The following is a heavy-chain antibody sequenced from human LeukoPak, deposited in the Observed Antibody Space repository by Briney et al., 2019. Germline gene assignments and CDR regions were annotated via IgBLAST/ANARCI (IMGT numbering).Heavy chain of an antibody. Sequence: PGGSLRLSCAASGFTFSSYSMNWVRQAPGKGLEWVSPISSSSSYIYYADSVKGRFTISRDNAKNSLYLQMNSLRAEDTAVYYCVPYCGGDCYELFYYYYYMDVWGKGTTVTVSS. CDR3: VPYCGGDCYELFYYYYYMDV. V-gene: IGHV3-21*01. CDR1: GFTFSSYS. J-gene: IGHJ6*03. D-gene: IGHD2-21*01. CDR2: ISSSSSYI.